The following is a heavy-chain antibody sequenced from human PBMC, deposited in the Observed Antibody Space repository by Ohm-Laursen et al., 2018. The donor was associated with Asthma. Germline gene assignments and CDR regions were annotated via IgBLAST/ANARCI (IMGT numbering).Heavy chain of an antibody. CDR1: GFTFSSYA. CDR3: AKDLLAVAGTLIDY. V-gene: IGHV3-23*01. J-gene: IGHJ4*02. D-gene: IGHD6-19*01. CDR2: ISGSGGST. Sequence: GSLRLSCTASGFTFSSYAMSWVRQAPGKGLEWVSAISGSGGSTYYADSVKGRFTISRDNSKNTLYLQMNSLRAEDTAVYYCAKDLLAVAGTLIDYWGQGTLVTVS.